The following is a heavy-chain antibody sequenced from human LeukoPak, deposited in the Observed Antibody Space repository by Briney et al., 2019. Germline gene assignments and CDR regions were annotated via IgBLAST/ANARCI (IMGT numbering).Heavy chain of an antibody. V-gene: IGHV4-59*01. CDR3: ARDRSGICGGDCSYSYFDY. CDR2: IYYSGST. CDR1: GGSISSYY. J-gene: IGHJ4*02. D-gene: IGHD2-21*01. Sequence: SETLSLTCTVFGGSISSYYWSWIRQPPGKGLEWIGYIYYSGSTNYNPALKSRVTISVDTSKNQFSLKLSSVTAADTAVYYCARDRSGICGGDCSYSYFDYWGQGTLVTVSS.